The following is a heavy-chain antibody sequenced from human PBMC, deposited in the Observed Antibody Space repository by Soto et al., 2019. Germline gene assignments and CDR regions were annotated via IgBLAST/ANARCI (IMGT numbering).Heavy chain of an antibody. Sequence: GGSLRHSCAASGFTFRSFAMHWVRQAPGKGLEWVAVISYDGSNKYYADSVKGRFTISRDNSNDTLSLPIRSLRPAPAACYYCARPGLGLENRVWGKGT. CDR2: ISYDGSNK. V-gene: IGHV3-30-3*01. CDR1: GFTFRSFA. J-gene: IGHJ6*03. CDR3: ARPGLGLENRV. D-gene: IGHD3-3*01.